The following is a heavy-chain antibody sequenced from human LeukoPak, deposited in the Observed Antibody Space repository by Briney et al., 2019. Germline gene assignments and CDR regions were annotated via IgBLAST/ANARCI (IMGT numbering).Heavy chain of an antibody. CDR3: ARDRRDILTGYLDY. D-gene: IGHD3-9*01. J-gene: IGHJ4*02. V-gene: IGHV3-21*01. Sequence: PGGSLRLSCAASGFTFSKYSMNWVRQAPGKGLEWVSSISSSSSYIYYADSVKGRFTISRDNAKNSLYLQMNSLRAEDTAVYYCARDRRDILTGYLDYWGQGTLVTVSS. CDR1: GFTFSKYS. CDR2: ISSSSSYI.